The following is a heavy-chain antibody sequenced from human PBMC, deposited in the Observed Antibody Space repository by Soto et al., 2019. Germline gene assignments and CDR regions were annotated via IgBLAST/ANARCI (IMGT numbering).Heavy chain of an antibody. Sequence: EVRLVESGGGLVQPGGSLRLSCAASGFSVNSDYMTWVRQAPGKGLEWVSVIYSGGSTYYTDSVKGRFTMSRDNSKNRLYPHMSSLRAEDTAVYYCTRAPLYGGQAYWGQGTLVTVSS. CDR1: GFSVNSDY. J-gene: IGHJ4*02. CDR2: IYSGGST. V-gene: IGHV3-66*01. CDR3: TRAPLYGGQAY. D-gene: IGHD4-17*01.